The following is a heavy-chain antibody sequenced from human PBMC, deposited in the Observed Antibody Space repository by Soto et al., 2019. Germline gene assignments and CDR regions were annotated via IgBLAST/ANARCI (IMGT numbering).Heavy chain of an antibody. J-gene: IGHJ3*02. D-gene: IGHD6-13*01. CDR1: GYIFTSYG. V-gene: IGHV1-18*01. CDR3: ARSLWKQLDPDDDFDI. Sequence: QVQLVQSGAEVKKPGASVKVSCKASGYIFTSYGISWVRQAPGQGLEWMGWISAYNGNTNYAQKLQGRVTMTTDTSTSTAYTELRSLRSDNTAVYYCARSLWKQLDPDDDFDIWWQGKMGTVSS. CDR2: ISAYNGNT.